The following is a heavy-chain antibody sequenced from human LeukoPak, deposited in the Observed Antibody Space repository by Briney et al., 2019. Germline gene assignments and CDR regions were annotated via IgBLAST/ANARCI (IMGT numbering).Heavy chain of an antibody. D-gene: IGHD1-26*01. V-gene: IGHV4-4*02. Sequence: KASETLSLTCAVSGGSISSNHWWNWVRLPPGKGLEWIGEIYHSGSTNYNPSLKSRVTISVDKPKNQFSLKLSSIDAADTAVYYCARGLGAREVGYWGQGTLVTVSS. CDR3: ARGLGAREVGY. CDR2: IYHSGST. J-gene: IGHJ4*02. CDR1: GGSISSNHW.